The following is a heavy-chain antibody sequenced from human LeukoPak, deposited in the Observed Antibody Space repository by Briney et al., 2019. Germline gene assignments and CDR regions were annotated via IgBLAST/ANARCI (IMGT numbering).Heavy chain of an antibody. D-gene: IGHD7-27*01. Sequence: PSHTLSLTCTVSGGSVSRYYWSWIRQPPGQALDSLGYIHNRGSTNYNPSLKSRVTMSVDTCKNQFSLKLSSVTAADTAVYHCARRGIDNWGRFDYWGRGTLVAVSS. CDR3: ARRGIDNWGRFDY. CDR1: GGSVSRYY. J-gene: IGHJ4*02. V-gene: IGHV4-59*08. CDR2: IHNRGST.